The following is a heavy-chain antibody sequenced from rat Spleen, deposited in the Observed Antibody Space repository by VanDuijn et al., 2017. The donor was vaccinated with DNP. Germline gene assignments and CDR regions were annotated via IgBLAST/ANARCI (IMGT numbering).Heavy chain of an antibody. CDR3: VRWNSGHFDY. D-gene: IGHD4-3*01. Sequence: EVQLVESGGDLVQPGRSLKLFCAASGFTFSDYYMAWVRQAPTKGLEWVAYIRYDGYTTKYGDSGKGRFTTSIDNAKTPLYLKMNSIGSEDMATYYCVRWNSGHFDYWGQGVMVPVSS. J-gene: IGHJ2*01. CDR2: IRYDGYTT. V-gene: IGHV5-22*01. CDR1: GFTFSDYY.